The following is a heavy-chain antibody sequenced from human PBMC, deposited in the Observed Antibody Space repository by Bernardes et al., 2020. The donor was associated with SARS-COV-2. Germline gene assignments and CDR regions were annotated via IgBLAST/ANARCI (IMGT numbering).Heavy chain of an antibody. CDR2: INPPSCDT. D-gene: IGHD6-19*01. CDR3: ARSIPRSSGWFHLDY. J-gene: IGHJ4*02. Sequence: SVKVSCKASGFTFPSYEVIWVRQASGQGLEWMGRINPPSCDTGYAQKFQGRVTMTRNTSITTAYMELTGLTSEDAAVYFCARSIPRSSGWFHLDYWGLGTVVIVSS. V-gene: IGHV1-8*01. CDR1: GFTFPSYE.